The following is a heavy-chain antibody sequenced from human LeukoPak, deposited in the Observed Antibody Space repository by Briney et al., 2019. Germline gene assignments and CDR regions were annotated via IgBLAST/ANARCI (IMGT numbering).Heavy chain of an antibody. V-gene: IGHV4-38-2*02. CDR1: GYSISSDYY. Sequence: SETLSLTCTVSGYSISSDYYWGWIRQPPGKGLEWIGSIYHSGSTYYNPSLKSRLTISVDTSKNQLSLRLSSVTAADTAVYYCSRGKSRGSHIDYWGQGTLVTVSS. CDR3: SRGKSRGSHIDY. CDR2: IYHSGST. D-gene: IGHD1-26*01. J-gene: IGHJ4*02.